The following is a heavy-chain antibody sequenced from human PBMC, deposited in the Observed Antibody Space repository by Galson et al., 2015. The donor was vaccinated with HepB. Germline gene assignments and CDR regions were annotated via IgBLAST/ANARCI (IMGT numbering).Heavy chain of an antibody. D-gene: IGHD3-10*01. CDR3: AKAPVSFGEPYYFDY. J-gene: IGHJ4*02. V-gene: IGHV3-23*01. Sequence: SLRLSCAASGFTFNAYALSWVRQAPRQGLEWVSSLSDGGASAFYPDSVKGRFIISRDNSKNTLYLEMNSLTAEDTAIYYCAKAPVSFGEPYYFDYWGQGTLVTVSS. CDR2: LSDGGASA. CDR1: GFTFNAYA.